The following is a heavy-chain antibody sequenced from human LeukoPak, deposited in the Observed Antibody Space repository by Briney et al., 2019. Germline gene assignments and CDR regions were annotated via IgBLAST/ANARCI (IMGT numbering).Heavy chain of an antibody. CDR3: ARDLGYSSGPNY. D-gene: IGHD6-19*01. J-gene: IGHJ4*02. Sequence: GGSLRLSCAASGFTFSSYGMSWVRQAPGKGLEWVSGISGSGGFTYYADSLKGRFTISRDNAKNSLYLQMNSLRAEDTAVYYCARDLGYSSGPNYWGQGTRVTVSS. CDR2: ISGSGGFT. V-gene: IGHV3-23*01. CDR1: GFTFSSYG.